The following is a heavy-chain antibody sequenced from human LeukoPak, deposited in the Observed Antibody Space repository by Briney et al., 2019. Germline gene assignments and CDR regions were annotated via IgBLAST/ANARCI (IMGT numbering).Heavy chain of an antibody. CDR1: GFTFSTYA. CDR3: ASGFDSRFFDK. CDR2: ISSTSNYI. Sequence: GGSLRLSCAASGFTFSTYAISWVRQAPGKGLEWVSCISSTSNYIFYADSVRGRFTISRDNAKNSLYLQMDSLRAEDTAVYYCASGFDSRFFDKWGQGTLVTVSS. J-gene: IGHJ4*02. D-gene: IGHD3-22*01. V-gene: IGHV3-21*01.